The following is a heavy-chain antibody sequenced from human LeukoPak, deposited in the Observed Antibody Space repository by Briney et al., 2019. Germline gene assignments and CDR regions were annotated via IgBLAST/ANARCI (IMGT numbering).Heavy chain of an antibody. V-gene: IGHV1-18*01. CDR2: ISAYNGNT. J-gene: IGHJ4*02. Sequence: VASVKVSCKASGGTFSSYAISWVRQAPGQGLEWMGWISAYNGNTNYAQKLQGRVTMTTDTSTSTAYMELRSLRSDDTVVYYCARGVVPATRPFDYWGQGTLVTVSS. CDR3: ARGVVPATRPFDY. CDR1: GGTFSSYA. D-gene: IGHD2-2*01.